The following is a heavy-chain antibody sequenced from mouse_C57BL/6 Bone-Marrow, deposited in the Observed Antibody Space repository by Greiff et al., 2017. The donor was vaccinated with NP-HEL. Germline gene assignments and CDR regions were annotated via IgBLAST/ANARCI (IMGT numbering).Heavy chain of an antibody. CDR3: ATYGT. D-gene: IGHD1-1*01. CDR1: GYTFTSYG. V-gene: IGHV1-81*01. J-gene: IGHJ3*01. CDR2: IYPRSGNT. Sequence: QVQLKESGAELARPGASVKLSCKASGYTFTSYGISWVKQRTGQGLEWIGEIYPRSGNTYYNEKFKGKATLTADKSSSTAYMELRSLTSEDSAVYFCATYGTWGQGTLVTVSA.